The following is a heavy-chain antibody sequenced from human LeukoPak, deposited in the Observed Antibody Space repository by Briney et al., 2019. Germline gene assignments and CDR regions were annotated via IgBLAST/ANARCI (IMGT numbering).Heavy chain of an antibody. CDR1: GGSISSSSYC. J-gene: IGHJ4*02. CDR2: IYYSGST. V-gene: IGHV4-39*01. D-gene: IGHD3-3*01. Sequence: SQTLSLTRTVSGGSISSSSYCWGWIRQPPGKGLEWIGSIYYSGSTYYNPSLKSRVTISVDTSKNQFSLKLSSVTAADTAVYYCARTYDFWSGPFDYWGQGTLVTVSS. CDR3: ARTYDFWSGPFDY.